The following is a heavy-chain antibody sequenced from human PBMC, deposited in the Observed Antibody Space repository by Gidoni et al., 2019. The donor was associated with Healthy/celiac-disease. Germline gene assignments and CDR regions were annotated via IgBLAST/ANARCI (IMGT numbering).Heavy chain of an antibody. D-gene: IGHD2-15*01. CDR1: GFIFSSYG. Sequence: QVQLVESGGGVVQPGRSLRLSCAASGFIFSSYGMHWVPQAPGKGLEWVAIIWYDGSNKYYADSVKGRFTISRDKSKNTLYLQMNSLRAEDTAVYYCARERLNSGFDYWGQGTLVTVSS. J-gene: IGHJ4*02. V-gene: IGHV3-33*01. CDR3: ARERLNSGFDY. CDR2: IWYDGSNK.